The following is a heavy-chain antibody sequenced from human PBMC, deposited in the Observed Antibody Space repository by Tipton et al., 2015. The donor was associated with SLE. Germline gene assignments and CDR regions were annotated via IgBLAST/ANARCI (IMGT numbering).Heavy chain of an antibody. J-gene: IGHJ6*02. CDR2: MYNSGST. D-gene: IGHD4-11*01. Sequence: TLSLTCTVSGDPINSHHWSWIRQPPGKGLEWIGYMYNSGSTKYNPSLKSRVTISVDTSKNQFSLKLYSVTAADTAVYYCARGSNSRYDYYGMDVWGQGTTVTVSS. V-gene: IGHV4-59*11. CDR3: ARGSNSRYDYYGMDV. CDR1: GDPINSHH.